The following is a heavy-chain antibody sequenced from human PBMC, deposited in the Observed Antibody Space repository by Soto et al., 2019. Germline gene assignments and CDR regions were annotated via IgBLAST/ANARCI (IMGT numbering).Heavy chain of an antibody. D-gene: IGHD3-10*01. V-gene: IGHV3-74*01. Sequence: EVQLVESGGGLVQPGGSLRLSCAGSGLTLSRYWMHWVRQVPGKGLVWVSRINSDGGTTTYADSVNGRFTISRDNAKNTVDLQMNSLRDEDTAVYYCLAGETNYFDFWGQGTLVTVSS. CDR1: GLTLSRYW. J-gene: IGHJ4*02. CDR3: LAGETNYFDF. CDR2: INSDGGTT.